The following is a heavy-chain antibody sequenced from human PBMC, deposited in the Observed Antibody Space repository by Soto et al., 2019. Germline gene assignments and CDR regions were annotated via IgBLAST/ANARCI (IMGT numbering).Heavy chain of an antibody. CDR1: GFTVSSNY. CDR3: ARDLLIYSYGYPPGMDV. Sequence: EVQLVESGGGLVQPGGSLRLSCAASGFTVSSNYMSWVRQAPGKGLEWVSVIYSGGSTYYADSVKGRFTISRDNSKNTXYLQMNSLRAEDTAVYYCARDLLIYSYGYPPGMDVWGQGTTVTVSS. V-gene: IGHV3-66*01. D-gene: IGHD5-18*01. CDR2: IYSGGST. J-gene: IGHJ6*02.